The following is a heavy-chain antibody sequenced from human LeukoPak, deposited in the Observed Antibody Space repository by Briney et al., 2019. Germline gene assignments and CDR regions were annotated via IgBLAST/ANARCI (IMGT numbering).Heavy chain of an antibody. D-gene: IGHD2-2*03. V-gene: IGHV1-2*02. CDR1: GYTFTDYY. CDR2: INPNSGGT. Sequence: ASVKVSCKASGYTFTDYYMHWVRQAPGQGLEWMGWINPNSGGTNYAQKFQGRVTMTRDTSISTAYMDLSRLRSGDTAVYFCARDVGYCSSTSCYAYLKTLNYFDYWGQGTLVTVSS. J-gene: IGHJ4*02. CDR3: ARDVGYCSSTSCYAYLKTLNYFDY.